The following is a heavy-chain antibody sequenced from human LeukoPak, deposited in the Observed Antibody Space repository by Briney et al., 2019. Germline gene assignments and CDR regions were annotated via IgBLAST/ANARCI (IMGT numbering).Heavy chain of an antibody. CDR1: GFTFSDFA. Sequence: RTGGSLRLSCAASGFTFSDFAMIWVRQPPGKGLEWVSSIFQGGGEIHYADSVRGRFTISRDNSRSTLFLQMNSLRAEDTAIYYCATYRQVMLPFESWGQGTLVTVSS. V-gene: IGHV3-23*01. J-gene: IGHJ4*02. D-gene: IGHD5-18*01. CDR3: ATYRQVMLPFES. CDR2: IFQGGGEI.